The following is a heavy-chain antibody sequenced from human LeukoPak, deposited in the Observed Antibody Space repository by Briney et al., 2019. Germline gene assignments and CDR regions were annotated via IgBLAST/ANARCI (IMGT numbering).Heavy chain of an antibody. CDR2: LTDSGDAT. CDR1: GFTFSHYA. V-gene: IGHV3-23*01. CDR3: AKGCGATCYSDFDY. D-gene: IGHD2-21*02. Sequence: PGGSLRLSCAVSGFTFSHYAMSWVRQAPGTGLEWVGSLTDSGDATYYADSVKGRFTISRDNSKSTLYLQVNSLRAEDTAVYYCAKGCGATCYSDFDYWGQGILVTVSS. J-gene: IGHJ4*02.